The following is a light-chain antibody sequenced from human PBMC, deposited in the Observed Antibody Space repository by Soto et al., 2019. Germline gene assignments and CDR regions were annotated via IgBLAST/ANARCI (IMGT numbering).Light chain of an antibody. CDR2: DVS. CDR3: CSYAGTYSFV. J-gene: IGLJ2*01. Sequence: QSVLTQPASVSGSPGQSITISCTGTSSDVGGYNYVSWYQQHPDKAPKLIIYDVSKRPSGVPDRFSGSKSGNTASLTISGLQAEDDADYYCCSYAGTYSFVFGGGTKLTVL. CDR1: SSDVGGYNY. V-gene: IGLV2-11*01.